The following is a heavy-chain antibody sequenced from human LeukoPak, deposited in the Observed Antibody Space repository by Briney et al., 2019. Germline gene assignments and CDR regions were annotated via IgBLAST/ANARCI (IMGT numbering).Heavy chain of an antibody. CDR1: RFTFSSYA. CDR3: ARLPAAINGYFDP. CDR2: ISGGGAGT. V-gene: IGHV3-23*01. D-gene: IGHD2-2*01. Sequence: GGSLRLSCAASRFTFSSYAMSWVRQAPGKGLEWVSAISGGGAGTYYADSVKGRFTISRDNSKNTLYLQMYSLRAEDTAVYYCARLPAAINGYFDPWGQGTLVTVSS. J-gene: IGHJ5*02.